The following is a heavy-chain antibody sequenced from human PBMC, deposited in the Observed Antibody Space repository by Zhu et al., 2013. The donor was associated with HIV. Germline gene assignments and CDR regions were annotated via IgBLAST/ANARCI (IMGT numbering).Heavy chain of an antibody. CDR1: GFTFDSYG. CDR3: TRSKLNGVYLAARLAFDV. D-gene: IGHD6-6*01. V-gene: IGHV1-18*01. Sequence: QVQLIQSGGEVKKPGASVKVSCQTSGFTFDSYGFSWLRQAPGQGPEWMGWISGDNGDTNYAQKFQDRITLTTDISTSTVYMELRSLRSGDTAVYFCTRSKLNGVYLAARLAFDVWGQGTMVTVSS. J-gene: IGHJ3*01. CDR2: ISGDNGDT.